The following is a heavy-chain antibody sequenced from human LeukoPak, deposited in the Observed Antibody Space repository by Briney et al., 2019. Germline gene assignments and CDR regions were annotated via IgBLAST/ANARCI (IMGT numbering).Heavy chain of an antibody. J-gene: IGHJ4*02. Sequence: ASETLSLTCAVSGGSFSGYYWTWIRQPPGKGLEWIGEIDHSGSANYNPSLMSRVTISLDTSKNHFSLNLSSVTAADTAVYYCARGQGTVTTHWGQGTLVTVSS. CDR1: GGSFSGYY. CDR2: IDHSGSA. D-gene: IGHD4-11*01. V-gene: IGHV4-34*01. CDR3: ARGQGTVTTH.